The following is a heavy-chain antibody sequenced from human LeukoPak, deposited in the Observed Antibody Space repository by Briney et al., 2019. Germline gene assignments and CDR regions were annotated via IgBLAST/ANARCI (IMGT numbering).Heavy chain of an antibody. CDR2: ISGSGGST. V-gene: IGHV3-23*01. D-gene: IGHD5-18*01. CDR1: GFTFSSYA. CDR3: AKGLTHRGGRVPAAGGYSYGSPYYFDY. Sequence: PGGSLRLSCAASGFTFSSYAMSWVRQAPGKGLEWVSAISGSGGSTYYADSVKGRFTISRDNSKNTLYLQMNSLRAEDTAVYYCAKGLTHRGGRVPAAGGYSYGSPYYFDYWGQGTLVTVSS. J-gene: IGHJ4*02.